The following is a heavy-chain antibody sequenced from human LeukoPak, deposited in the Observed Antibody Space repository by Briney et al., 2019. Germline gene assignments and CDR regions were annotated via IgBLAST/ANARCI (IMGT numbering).Heavy chain of an antibody. CDR2: IKQDGSEK. CDR3: ARDMGYSSGWLGSDY. CDR1: GFTFSSSW. J-gene: IGHJ4*02. V-gene: IGHV3-7*01. Sequence: PGGSLRLSCAASGFTFSSSWMSWVRQAPGKGLEWVANIKQDGSEKYYVDSVKGRFTISRDNAKNSLYLQMNSLRAEDTAVYYCARDMGYSSGWLGSDYWGQGTLVTVSS. D-gene: IGHD6-19*01.